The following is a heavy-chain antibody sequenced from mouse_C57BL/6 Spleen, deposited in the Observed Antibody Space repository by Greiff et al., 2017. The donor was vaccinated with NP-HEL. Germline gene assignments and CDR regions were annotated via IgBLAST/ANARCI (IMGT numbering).Heavy chain of an antibody. J-gene: IGHJ1*03. V-gene: IGHV2-5*01. D-gene: IGHD1-1*01. Sequence: QVQLQQSGPGLVQPSQSLSITCTVSGFSLTSYGVHWVRQSPGKGLEWLGVIWRGGSTDYNAAFMSRLSITKDNSKSQVFFKMNSLQADDTAIYYCAKNPTTTVVATGYFDVWGTGTTVTVSS. CDR1: GFSLTSYG. CDR3: AKNPTTTVVATGYFDV. CDR2: IWRGGST.